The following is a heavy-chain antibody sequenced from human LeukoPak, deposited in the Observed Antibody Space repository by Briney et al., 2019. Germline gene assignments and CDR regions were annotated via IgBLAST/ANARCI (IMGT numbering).Heavy chain of an antibody. J-gene: IGHJ3*02. CDR3: AREKSRWGSAFDI. Sequence: ASVKVSCKASGYTFTSYDINWVRQATGQGLEWMGWMNPNSGNTGYAQKFQGRVTITTDEFTSTAYMELSSLRSEDTAVYYCAREKSRWGSAFDIWGQGTMVTVSS. V-gene: IGHV1-8*03. CDR2: MNPNSGNT. CDR1: GYTFTSYD. D-gene: IGHD3-16*01.